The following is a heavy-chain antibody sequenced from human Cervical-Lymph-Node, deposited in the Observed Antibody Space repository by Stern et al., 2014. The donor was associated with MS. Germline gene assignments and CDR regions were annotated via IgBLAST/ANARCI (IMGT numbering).Heavy chain of an antibody. CDR2: IKEDGSEE. J-gene: IGHJ5*02. D-gene: IGHD6-13*01. V-gene: IGHV3-7*04. CDR3: ARGSSPNWVAP. Sequence: EVQLVESGGGLVQPGGSRRLSCIASGFKFRTYWMSWVRQAPGKGPEWVAEIKEDGSEEGYLDSVKGRFTISRDNAKNSLYLQMNSLRAEDTAVYYCARGSSPNWVAPWGQGTLVTVSS. CDR1: GFKFRTYW.